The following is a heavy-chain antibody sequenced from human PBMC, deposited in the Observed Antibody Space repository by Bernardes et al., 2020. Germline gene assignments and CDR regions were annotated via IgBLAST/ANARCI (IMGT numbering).Heavy chain of an antibody. CDR3: AKGPLNLDYIDV. CDR2: ISGSGGGIT. CDR1: GFTVTNHV. V-gene: IGHV3-23*01. Sequence: SCASCGFTVTNHVMRWVRRGPGKGLEWVSSISGSGGGITHNADSVRGRFTISRDNSENTLFLQMNSLRAEDTAVYYCAKGPLNLDYIDVWGKGTTVTVSS. J-gene: IGHJ6*03.